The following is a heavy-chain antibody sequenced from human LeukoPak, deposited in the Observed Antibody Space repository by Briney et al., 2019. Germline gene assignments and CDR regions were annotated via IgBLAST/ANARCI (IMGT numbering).Heavy chain of an antibody. D-gene: IGHD4/OR15-4a*01. CDR2: ISYPGST. CDR1: AGSISNNSFY. J-gene: IGHJ4*02. CDR3: ASSAVPSVLTRFDY. Sequence: PSETLSLTCTVSAGSISNNSFYWGWIRQPPGRGLECIASISYPGSTFYNPSLRSRVTISVDTSKNQFSLKLSSVTAADTAVYYCASSAVPSVLTRFDYWGQGTLVTVSS. V-gene: IGHV4-39*07.